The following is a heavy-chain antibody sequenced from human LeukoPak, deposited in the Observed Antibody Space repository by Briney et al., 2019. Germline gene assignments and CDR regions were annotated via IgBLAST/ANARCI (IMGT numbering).Heavy chain of an antibody. J-gene: IGHJ6*02. CDR1: GFTFSSYS. V-gene: IGHV3-21*01. CDR2: ISSSSSYI. Sequence: GGSLRLSCAASGFTFSSYSMNWVRQAPGKGLEWVSSISSSSSYIYYADSVKGRFTISRDNAKNSLYLQMNSLRAEDTAVYYCARDFLRDSSDPRVYYYGMDVWGQGTTVTVSS. D-gene: IGHD3-22*01. CDR3: ARDFLRDSSDPRVYYYGMDV.